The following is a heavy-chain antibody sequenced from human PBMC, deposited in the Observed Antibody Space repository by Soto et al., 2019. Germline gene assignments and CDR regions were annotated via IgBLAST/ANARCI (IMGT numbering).Heavy chain of an antibody. D-gene: IGHD6-6*01. J-gene: IGHJ3*01. CDR2: ISSGGTTI. CDR3: ATVSTGSAFDV. CDR1: GFTFSTYE. Sequence: PGGSLRLSCAASGFTFSTYEMNWVRQAPGKGLEWLSYISSGGTTIYYADSVKGRFTISRDNTRNSLFLQMNSLRAEDTAVCFRATVSTGSAFDVWGQGTMVTVSS. V-gene: IGHV3-48*03.